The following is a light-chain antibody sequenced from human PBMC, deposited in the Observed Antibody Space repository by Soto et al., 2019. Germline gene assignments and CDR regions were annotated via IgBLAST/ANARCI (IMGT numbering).Light chain of an antibody. V-gene: IGLV1-44*01. J-gene: IGLJ2*01. CDR3: AAWDDSLNGLVV. CDR2: SSN. Sequence: QYVLTQSPSASGTPGQRVTISCSGSSSNIGSNSVNWYQQLPGTAPRLLIYSSNQRPSGVPDRFSGSKSGTSASLAISGLQSEDEADYYCAAWDDSLNGLVVFGGGTKLTVL. CDR1: SSNIGSNS.